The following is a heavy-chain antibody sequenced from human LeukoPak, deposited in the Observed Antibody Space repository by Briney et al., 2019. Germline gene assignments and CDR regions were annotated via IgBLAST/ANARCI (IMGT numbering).Heavy chain of an antibody. CDR1: GFTFTNYW. Sequence: GGSLRLSCAASGFTFTNYWMHWVRQAPGMGLVWVSRPPPDELGIIYADSVKGRFTVSRDNAKNTVYLQMNNLRVDDTAMYYCVGTIASRGSEYWGQGALVTVSS. V-gene: IGHV3-74*01. CDR2: PPPDELGI. CDR3: VGTIASRGSEY. D-gene: IGHD6-6*01. J-gene: IGHJ4*02.